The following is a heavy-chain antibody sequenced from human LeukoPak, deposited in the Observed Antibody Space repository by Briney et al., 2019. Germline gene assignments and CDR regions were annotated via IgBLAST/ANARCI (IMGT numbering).Heavy chain of an antibody. V-gene: IGHV4-59*01. J-gene: IGHJ4*02. CDR1: GGSISSYY. Sequence: SETLSLTCTVSGGSISSYYWSWLRQPPGKGLEGVGYISNTGSTNYNPSLHSLVTISVDTSNNHFSLNLTSVTAADTAVYYCAKVGRGDYVWGSYSFDYWGQGTLVTVSS. CDR2: ISNTGST. CDR3: AKVGRGDYVWGSYSFDY. D-gene: IGHD3-16*01.